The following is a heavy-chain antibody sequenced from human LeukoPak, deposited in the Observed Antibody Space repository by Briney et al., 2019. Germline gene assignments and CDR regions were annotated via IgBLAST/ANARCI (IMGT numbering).Heavy chain of an antibody. J-gene: IGHJ4*02. CDR1: GFTFSSYS. CDR2: ISSSSSYI. D-gene: IGHD5-18*01. CDR3: ARDEDWSVDTDMVPQNVDY. V-gene: IGHV3-21*01. Sequence: PGGSLRLSCAASGFTFSSYSMNWVRQAPGKGLEWVSSISSSSSYIYYADSVKGRFTISRDNAKNSLYLQMNSLRAEDTAVYYCARDEDWSVDTDMVPQNVDYWGQGTLVTVSS.